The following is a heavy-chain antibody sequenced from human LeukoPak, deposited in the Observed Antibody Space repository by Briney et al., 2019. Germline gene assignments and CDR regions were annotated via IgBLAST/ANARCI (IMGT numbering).Heavy chain of an antibody. CDR3: ARGKTSQNIVTRKTYNWFDP. V-gene: IGHV3-23*01. CDR1: GFTFDTYG. CDR2: ISGSGGSK. D-gene: IGHD2/OR15-2a*01. J-gene: IGHJ5*02. Sequence: GGSLRLSCAASGFTFDTYGMSWVRQAPGKGLEWVSAISGSGGSKYYADSVKGRFTISRDNSKNKLYLQMNSLRAEDTAVYYCARGKTSQNIVTRKTYNWFDPWGQGTLVTVSS.